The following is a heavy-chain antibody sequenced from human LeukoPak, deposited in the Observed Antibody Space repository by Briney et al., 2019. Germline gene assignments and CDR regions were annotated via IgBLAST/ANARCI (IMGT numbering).Heavy chain of an antibody. D-gene: IGHD4-23*01. CDR3: ARPFIETPSLGALDY. CDR1: GYTFTDYY. CDR2: INPDSGGT. Sequence: ASVKVSCKASGYTFTDYYMHWVRQAPGQGLEWMGWINPDSGGTNYAQNFQGRVTMTRDTSVSTAYMELSRLRSDDTAVYYCARPFIETPSLGALDYWGQGTLVTVSS. J-gene: IGHJ4*02. V-gene: IGHV1-2*02.